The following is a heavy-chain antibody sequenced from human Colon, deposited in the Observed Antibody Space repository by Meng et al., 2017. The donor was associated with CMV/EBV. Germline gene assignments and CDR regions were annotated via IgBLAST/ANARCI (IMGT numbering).Heavy chain of an antibody. CDR1: RFTFSSYA. CDR2: ISDSGGST. CDR3: AKSSDTAMVYAPFDY. Sequence: SRFTFSSYALSWVRQAPGKALEWVSTISDSGGSTYYADSVKGRFTISRDNSKNTLYLQMNSLRAEDTAVYYCAKSSDTAMVYAPFDYWGQGTLVTVSS. J-gene: IGHJ4*02. D-gene: IGHD5-18*01. V-gene: IGHV3-23*01.